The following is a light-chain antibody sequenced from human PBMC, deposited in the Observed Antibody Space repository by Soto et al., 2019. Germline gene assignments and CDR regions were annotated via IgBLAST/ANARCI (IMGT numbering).Light chain of an antibody. CDR3: QQYWT. CDR1: QSISSW. CDR2: KAS. Sequence: DIQMTQSPSTLSASVGDRVTITCRASQSISSWLAWYQQKPGKAPKLLIYKASFLESGVPSRFSGSGSGTEFTLTISSLQPDDFATYYCQQYWTFGQGTKVEIK. V-gene: IGKV1-5*03. J-gene: IGKJ1*01.